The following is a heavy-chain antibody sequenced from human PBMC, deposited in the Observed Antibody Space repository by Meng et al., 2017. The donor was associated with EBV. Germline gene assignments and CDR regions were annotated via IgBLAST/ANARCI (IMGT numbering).Heavy chain of an antibody. J-gene: IGHJ4*02. CDR2: IIPIFGTA. V-gene: IGHV1-69*06. CDR1: GGTFTSYA. D-gene: IGHD6-13*01. Sequence: QVQLVHDGAEVKKPGSAVVFSCKASGGTFTSYAISWVRQAPGQGLEWMGGIIPIFGTANYTQKFQGRVTITADKSTSTAYMELSSLRSEDTAVYYCARAEIAAAGRLDYWGQGTLVTVSS. CDR3: ARAEIAAAGRLDY.